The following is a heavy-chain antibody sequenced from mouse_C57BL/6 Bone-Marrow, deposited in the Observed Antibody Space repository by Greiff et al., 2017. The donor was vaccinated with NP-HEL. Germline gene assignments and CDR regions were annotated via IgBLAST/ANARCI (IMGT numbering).Heavy chain of an antibody. CDR1: GYAFSSSW. CDR3: ARSHYYGSRGDWFAY. Sequence: QVQLKQSGPELVKPGASVKISCKASGYAFSSSWMNWVKQRPGKGLEWIGRIYPGDGDTNYNGKFKGKATLTADKSSSTAYMQLSSLTSEDSAVYFCARSHYYGSRGDWFAYWGQGTLVTVSA. V-gene: IGHV1-82*01. CDR2: IYPGDGDT. D-gene: IGHD1-1*01. J-gene: IGHJ3*01.